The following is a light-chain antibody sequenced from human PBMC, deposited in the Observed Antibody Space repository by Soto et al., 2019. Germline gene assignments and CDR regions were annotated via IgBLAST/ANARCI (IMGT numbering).Light chain of an antibody. Sequence: DIVMTQSPDSLAVSLGERAPINCKSSQSVLYSSNNKNYLLWYQQKPGQPPKLLIYWASTRESGVPDRFSGSGSGTDFTLTISSLQAEDVAVYYCQQYYSTPWTFGQGTKVDIK. CDR2: WAS. CDR1: QSVLYSSNNKNY. CDR3: QQYYSTPWT. V-gene: IGKV4-1*01. J-gene: IGKJ1*01.